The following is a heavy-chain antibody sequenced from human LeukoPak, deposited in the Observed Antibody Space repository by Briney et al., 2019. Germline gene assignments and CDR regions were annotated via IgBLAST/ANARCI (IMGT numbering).Heavy chain of an antibody. CDR1: GFTFNDTW. Sequence: GGSLRLSCAASGFTFNDTWMSWVRQAPGKGREWVGRIKDKGDGGTTDYAAPVKGRFTVSRDDSKNTLYLQMNSLKIEDTAVYYCTTNTSPRGWGQGTLVTVSS. D-gene: IGHD2-2*01. CDR3: TTNTSPRG. CDR2: IKDKGDGGTT. J-gene: IGHJ4*02. V-gene: IGHV3-15*01.